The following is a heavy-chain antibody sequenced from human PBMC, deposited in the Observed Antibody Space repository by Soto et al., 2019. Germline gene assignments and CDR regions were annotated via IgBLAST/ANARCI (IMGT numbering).Heavy chain of an antibody. J-gene: IGHJ5*02. Sequence: ASVKVSCKASGYTFTIYGISLVRQAPGQGLEWMGWISAYNGNTNYAQKLQGRVTMTTDTSTSTAYMELRSLRSDDTAVYYCASTYYYGRLDPWGQGTLVTVSS. CDR3: ASTYYYGRLDP. V-gene: IGHV1-18*01. CDR2: ISAYNGNT. D-gene: IGHD3-10*01. CDR1: GYTFTIYG.